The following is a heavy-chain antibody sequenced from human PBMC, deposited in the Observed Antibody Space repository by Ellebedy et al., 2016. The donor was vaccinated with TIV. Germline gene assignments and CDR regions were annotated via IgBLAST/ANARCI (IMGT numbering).Heavy chain of an antibody. J-gene: IGHJ4*02. CDR3: ARPPIVGGTVAFDY. D-gene: IGHD1-26*01. CDR1: GDSISSSSYY. V-gene: IGHV4-39*01. CDR2: IYYSWST. Sequence: MPGGSLRLSCTVSGDSISSSSYYWGWIRQLPGKGLEWIGSIYYSWSTYYNPSLKSRVTISVDTSKNQFSLKLSSVTAADTAAYYCARPPIVGGTVAFDYWGQGILVTVSS.